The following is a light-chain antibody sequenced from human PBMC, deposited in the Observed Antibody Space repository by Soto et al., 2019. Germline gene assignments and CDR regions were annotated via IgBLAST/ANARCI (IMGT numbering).Light chain of an antibody. CDR3: EQALQSPPWT. J-gene: IGKJ1*01. V-gene: IGKV2-28*01. CDR2: LGS. Sequence: DIVVPQSPLTLPVTPGETASISCRSSQSLLHSTGYNYLDWYLQKPGQSPQLLISLGSNRASGVPGRFSVSGSGTDFTPKISRVEAEDGGVYYYEQALQSPPWTFGQGTKVDIK. CDR1: QSLLHSTGYNY.